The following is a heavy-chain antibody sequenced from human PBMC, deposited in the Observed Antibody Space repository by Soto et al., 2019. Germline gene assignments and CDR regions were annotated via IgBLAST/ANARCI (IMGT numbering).Heavy chain of an antibody. J-gene: IGHJ6*02. Sequence: QVQLVQSGAEVKKPGSSVKVSCKASGGTFSSYAISWVRQAPGQGLEWMGGIIPIFGTANYAQKFQGRVTITADESTSTAYMELSSLRSEDTAVYYCARPSPQSRSSSDYYYGMDVWGQGTTVTVSS. CDR2: IIPIFGTA. CDR1: GGTFSSYA. D-gene: IGHD6-6*01. CDR3: ARPSPQSRSSSDYYYGMDV. V-gene: IGHV1-69*12.